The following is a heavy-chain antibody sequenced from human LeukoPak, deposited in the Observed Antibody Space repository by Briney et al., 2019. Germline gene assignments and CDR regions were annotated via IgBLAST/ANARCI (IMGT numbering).Heavy chain of an antibody. CDR2: INPNRGGT. V-gene: IGHV1-2*02. CDR1: GYTFTGYY. Sequence: GASVTVSCKASGYTFTGYYMHWVRQAPGQGLEGMGWINPNRGGTNYAQKFQVRVTMTRDTSISTAYMELSRLRSDDTAVYYCARLIPGYGFDYWGQGTLVTVSS. J-gene: IGHJ4*02. D-gene: IGHD5-18*01. CDR3: ARLIPGYGFDY.